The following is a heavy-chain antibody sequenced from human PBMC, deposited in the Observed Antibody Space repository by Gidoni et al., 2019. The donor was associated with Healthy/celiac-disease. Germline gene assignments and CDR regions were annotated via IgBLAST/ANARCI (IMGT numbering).Heavy chain of an antibody. V-gene: IGHV3-30*18. J-gene: IGHJ6*02. Sequence: QVQLVESGGGVVQPGRSLRLSCAASGFTFSSYGMHWVRQAPGKGLEWVAVISYDGSNKYYADSVKGRFTISRDNSKNTLYLQMNSLRAEDTAVYYCAKDLNWNYAGYYYYGMDVWGQGTTVTVSS. CDR1: GFTFSSYG. D-gene: IGHD1-7*01. CDR2: ISYDGSNK. CDR3: AKDLNWNYAGYYYYGMDV.